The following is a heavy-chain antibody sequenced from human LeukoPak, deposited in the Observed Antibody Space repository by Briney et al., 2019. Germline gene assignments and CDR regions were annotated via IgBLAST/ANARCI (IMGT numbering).Heavy chain of an antibody. CDR1: GGSINRYY. CDR3: AGDVMSTALDAFDV. D-gene: IGHD1-1*01. Sequence: SETLSLTCTVSGGSINRYYWNWIRQPPGKGLGLIGYIYYSGSPTYNPSLKSRVTISVDTSKNQFSLQLSSVTAADTAVYYCAGDVMSTALDAFDVWGQGTMVTVSS. J-gene: IGHJ3*01. V-gene: IGHV4-59*01. CDR2: IYYSGSP.